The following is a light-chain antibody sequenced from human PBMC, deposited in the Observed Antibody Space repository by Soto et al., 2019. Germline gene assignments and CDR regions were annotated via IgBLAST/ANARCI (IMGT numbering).Light chain of an antibody. Sequence: DLQMTQSPSTLSASLGHRVTITCRASQSISSWLAWYQQKPGKAPKLLIYDVSALKRGVPPRFSGSGSGTEFTLTISSLQPEDFATYYCQQYDSFSVTFGQGTKVDIK. V-gene: IGKV1-5*01. CDR1: QSISSW. CDR2: DVS. J-gene: IGKJ1*01. CDR3: QQYDSFSVT.